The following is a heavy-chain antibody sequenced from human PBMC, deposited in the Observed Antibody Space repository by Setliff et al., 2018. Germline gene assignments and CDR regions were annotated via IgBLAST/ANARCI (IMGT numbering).Heavy chain of an antibody. J-gene: IGHJ6*02. D-gene: IGHD5-18*01. CDR3: ANAYNYGYAHYYYGMDV. Sequence: AGGSLRLSCAASGFTFSGSAVYWVRQAPGKGLEWVSGIGGRGISTYYADSVKGRFIISRDNSENTLYLQMNSLRAEDTSIYYCANAYNYGYAHYYYGMDVWGHGTTVTVSS. V-gene: IGHV3-23*01. CDR1: GFTFSGSA. CDR2: IGGRGIST.